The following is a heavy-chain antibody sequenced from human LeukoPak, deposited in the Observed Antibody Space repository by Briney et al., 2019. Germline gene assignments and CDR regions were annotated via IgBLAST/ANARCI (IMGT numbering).Heavy chain of an antibody. J-gene: IGHJ4*02. D-gene: IGHD6-6*01. CDR3: ARGSSSPLDY. CDR2: IYTSGST. CDR1: GGSISSGSYY. V-gene: IGHV4-61*02. Sequence: SETLSLTCTVSGGSISSGSYYWSWIRPPAGKGLEWIGRIYTSGSTNYNPSLKSRVTISVDTSKNQFSLKLSSVTAADTAVYYCARGSSSPLDYWGQGTLVTVSS.